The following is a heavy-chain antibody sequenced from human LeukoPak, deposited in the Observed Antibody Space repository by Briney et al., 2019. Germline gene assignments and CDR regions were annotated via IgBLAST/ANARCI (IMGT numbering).Heavy chain of an antibody. CDR3: ARQTFNSRGSSGWYHVRWFDP. CDR1: GYSFTNYW. Sequence: GESLKISCKGSGYSFTNYWIGWVRQMPGKGLEWMGIIYPGDSDTRYSPSFQGQVTISADKSISTAYLQWSSLKASDTAMYYCARQTFNSRGSSGWYHVRWFDPWGQGTLVTVSS. CDR2: IYPGDSDT. J-gene: IGHJ5*02. V-gene: IGHV5-51*01. D-gene: IGHD6-19*01.